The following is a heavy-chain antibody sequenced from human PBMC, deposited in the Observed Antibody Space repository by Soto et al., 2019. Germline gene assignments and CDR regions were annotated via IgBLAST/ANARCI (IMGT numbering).Heavy chain of an antibody. CDR3: ARHRTSTARKRYYYYMDV. D-gene: IGHD2-2*01. J-gene: IGHJ6*03. V-gene: IGHV4-59*08. Sequence: SETLSLTCIVSGGSISSYYWSWIRQPPGKGLEWIGYIYYSGSTNYNPSLKSRVTISVDTSKNQFSLKLSSVTAADTAEYYCARHRTSTARKRYYYYMDVWGKGTTVTVSS. CDR2: IYYSGST. CDR1: GGSISSYY.